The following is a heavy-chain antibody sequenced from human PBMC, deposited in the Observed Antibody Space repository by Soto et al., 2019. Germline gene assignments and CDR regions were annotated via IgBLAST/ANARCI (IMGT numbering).Heavy chain of an antibody. CDR3: ARGGLRYFDWLLGGIWFDP. V-gene: IGHV1-8*01. D-gene: IGHD3-9*01. CDR1: GYTFTSYN. CDR2: MNPNSGNT. J-gene: IGHJ5*02. Sequence: ASVKVSCKASGYTFTSYNVNWARQATGQGLEWMGWMNPNSGNTGYAQKFQGRVTLTRNTSISTAYMELRSLRSDDTAVYYCARGGLRYFDWLLGGIWFDPWGQGTLVTVSS.